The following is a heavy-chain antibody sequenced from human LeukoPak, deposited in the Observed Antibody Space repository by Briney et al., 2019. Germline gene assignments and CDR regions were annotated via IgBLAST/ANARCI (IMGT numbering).Heavy chain of an antibody. D-gene: IGHD3-3*01. CDR2: IYYSGST. V-gene: IGHV4-31*03. CDR3: ARGITIFGVVHPPFDY. CDR1: GGSISSGGYY. Sequence: SQTLSLTCTVSGGSISSGGYYWSWICQHPGKGLEWIGYIYYSGSTYYNPSLKSRVTISVDTSKNQFSLKLSSVTAADTAVYYCARGITIFGVVHPPFDYWGQGTLVTVSS. J-gene: IGHJ4*02.